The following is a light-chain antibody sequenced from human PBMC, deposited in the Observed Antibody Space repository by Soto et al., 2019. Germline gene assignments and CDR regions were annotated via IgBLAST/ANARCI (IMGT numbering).Light chain of an antibody. Sequence: AIQMTQSPSSLSASVGDRVTISCRASQDIRNDLGWYQQKPGKAPKLLIYAASDLESGVPSRFSGSGSGTDFTLTISSLQPEDFASYYCLQDYNYPRTFGQGTKVDIK. V-gene: IGKV1-6*01. CDR2: AAS. J-gene: IGKJ1*01. CDR1: QDIRND. CDR3: LQDYNYPRT.